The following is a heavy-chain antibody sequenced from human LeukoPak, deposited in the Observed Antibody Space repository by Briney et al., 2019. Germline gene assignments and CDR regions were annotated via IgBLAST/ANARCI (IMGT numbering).Heavy chain of an antibody. Sequence: SETLSLTCAVSGGFVSSSSYYWGWIRQPPGKGLEWIGSMYYSGITHYNPSLKSRVTISVDTSKNQFSLKLRSVTAADTAVYHCARHRRELRGGYFDYWGQGTLVTVSS. V-gene: IGHV4-39*01. CDR3: ARHRRELRGGYFDY. CDR1: GGFVSSSSYY. J-gene: IGHJ4*02. D-gene: IGHD1-26*01. CDR2: MYYSGIT.